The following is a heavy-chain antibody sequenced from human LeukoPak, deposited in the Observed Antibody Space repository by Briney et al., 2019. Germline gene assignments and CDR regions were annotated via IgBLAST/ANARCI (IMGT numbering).Heavy chain of an antibody. V-gene: IGHV3-48*02. D-gene: IGHD5-12*01. CDR3: ARDRGWLRFEFDY. CDR2: ISSSSSTI. J-gene: IGHJ4*02. CDR1: GFTFSSCS. Sequence: GGSLRLSCAASGFTFSSCSMSWVRQAPGKGLEWVSYISSSSSTIYYADSVKGRFTISRDNAKNSLYLQVNSLRDEDAAVYHCARDRGWLRFEFDYWGQGTLATVSS.